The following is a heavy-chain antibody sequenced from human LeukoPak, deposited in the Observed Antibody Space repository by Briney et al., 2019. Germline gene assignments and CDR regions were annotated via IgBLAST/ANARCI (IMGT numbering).Heavy chain of an antibody. V-gene: IGHV1-2*02. Sequence: VASVKVSCKASGYTFTGYYMHWVRQAPGQGLEWMGWINPNSGGTNYAQKFQGRVTMTRDTSISTAYMELSRLRSDDTAVYYCASQYYDFWSGYRGGPYYYYMDVWGKGTTVTVSS. CDR2: INPNSGGT. D-gene: IGHD3-3*01. J-gene: IGHJ6*03. CDR1: GYTFTGYY. CDR3: ASQYYDFWSGYRGGPYYYYMDV.